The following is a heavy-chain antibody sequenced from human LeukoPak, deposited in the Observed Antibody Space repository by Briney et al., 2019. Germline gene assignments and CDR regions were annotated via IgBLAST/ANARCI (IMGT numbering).Heavy chain of an antibody. CDR1: GFTFSSYE. Sequence: PGGSLRLSCAASGFTFSSYEMNLVRQAPGKGLEWVSYISSSGFTIYYADSVQGRFTISRDNAKNSLYLQMNSLRAEDTAVYYCARGQWLVDPYWGQGTLVTVSS. D-gene: IGHD6-19*01. J-gene: IGHJ4*02. V-gene: IGHV3-48*03. CDR3: ARGQWLVDPY. CDR2: ISSSGFTI.